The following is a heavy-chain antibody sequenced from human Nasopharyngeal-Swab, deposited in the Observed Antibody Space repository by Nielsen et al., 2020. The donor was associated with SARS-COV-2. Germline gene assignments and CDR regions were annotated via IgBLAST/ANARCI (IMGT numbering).Heavy chain of an antibody. Sequence: GESMKFSCTGSGYTFSNYAISWVRPARRQRLEWVSTVDYDGVRTHYADSVDGRFIISRDNSKNTVYLQIKSLGVEDAAVYYCAKGGSPSASYYYYGMDVWGQGTRVTVSS. CDR3: AKGGSPSASYYYYGMDV. CDR2: VDYDGVRT. J-gene: IGHJ6*02. CDR1: GYTFSNYA. V-gene: IGHV3-23*01.